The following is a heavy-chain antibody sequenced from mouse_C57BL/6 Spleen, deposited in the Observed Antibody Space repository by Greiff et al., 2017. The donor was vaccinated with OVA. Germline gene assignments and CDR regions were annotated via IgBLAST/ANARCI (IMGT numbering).Heavy chain of an antibody. CDR1: GFSLTSYG. V-gene: IGHV2-2*01. Sequence: VQLVESGPGLVQPSQSLSITCTVSGFSLTSYGVHWVRQSPGKGLEWLGVIWSGGSTDYNAAFISRLSISKDNSKSQVFFKMNSLQADDTAIYYCARNRGYDYPYWYFDVWGTGTTVTVSS. J-gene: IGHJ1*03. D-gene: IGHD2-4*01. CDR3: ARNRGYDYPYWYFDV. CDR2: IWSGGST.